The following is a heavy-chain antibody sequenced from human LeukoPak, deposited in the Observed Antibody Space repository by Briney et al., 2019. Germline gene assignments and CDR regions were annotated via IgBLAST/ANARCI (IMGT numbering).Heavy chain of an antibody. CDR3: ARVYYDYVWGSYRHYYYYYMDV. V-gene: IGHV4-59*01. CDR1: DDSITMYY. Sequence: SETLSLTCTVSDDSITMYYWTWIRQPPGKGLEWIGYIYYSGSTNYNPSLKSRVTISVDTSKNQFSLKLSSVTAADTAVYYCARVYYDYVWGSYRHYYYYYMDVWGKGTTVTVSS. D-gene: IGHD3-16*02. CDR2: IYYSGST. J-gene: IGHJ6*03.